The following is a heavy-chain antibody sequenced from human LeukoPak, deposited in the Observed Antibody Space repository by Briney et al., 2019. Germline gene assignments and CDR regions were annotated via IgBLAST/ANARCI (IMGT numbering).Heavy chain of an antibody. V-gene: IGHV1-8*01. CDR2: MNPNSGNT. Sequence: ASVKVSCKASGYTFTSYDINWVRQATGQGLEWMGWMNPNSGNTGYAQKFQGRVTMTRNTSISTAYMELSSLRSEDTAVYYCATPDFWSGYYDYWGQGTLVTVSS. J-gene: IGHJ4*02. D-gene: IGHD3-3*01. CDR1: GYTFTSYD. CDR3: ATPDFWSGYYDY.